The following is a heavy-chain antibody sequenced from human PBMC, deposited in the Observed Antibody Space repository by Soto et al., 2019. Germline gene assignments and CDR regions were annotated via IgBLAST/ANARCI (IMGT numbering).Heavy chain of an antibody. CDR1: GFTFSSYG. CDR3: ARGRWSFDY. Sequence: QVQLVESGGGVVQPGRSLRLSCAASGFTFSSYGMHWVRQAPGKGLEWVAVIWLDGSNKYYADSVKGRFPISRDNSKNSLYPQMNSLRAEVTAVYYWARGRWSFDYWGQGNLVTVSS. J-gene: IGHJ4*02. D-gene: IGHD2-8*01. V-gene: IGHV3-33*01. CDR2: IWLDGSNK.